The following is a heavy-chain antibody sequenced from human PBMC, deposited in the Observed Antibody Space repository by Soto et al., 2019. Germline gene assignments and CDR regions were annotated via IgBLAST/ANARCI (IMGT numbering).Heavy chain of an antibody. V-gene: IGHV1-46*01. J-gene: IGHJ4*02. Sequence: HWVRQAPGQGLEWMGIINPSGGATTYAQKFQGRVTMTRDTSTSTVYMDLSSLTSEDTAVYYCARDGPHRWIDYWGQGTLVTVSS. CDR2: INPSGGAT. CDR3: ARDGPHRWIDY.